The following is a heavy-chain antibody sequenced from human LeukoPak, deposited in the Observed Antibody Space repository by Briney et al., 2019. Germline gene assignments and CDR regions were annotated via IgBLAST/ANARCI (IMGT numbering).Heavy chain of an antibody. J-gene: IGHJ5*01. CDR2: IYYSGST. V-gene: IGHV4-31*01. CDR3: AATSSGQKYNWFHP. D-gene: IGHD6-25*01. Sequence: SQTLPLTCTVSGGSISSGGYYWSWIRQHPGKGLEWIGYIYYSGSTYYNPSLKSQVTISVDTSKNQFSLKLSSVTAADTAVYLRAATSSGQKYNWFHPLGPGNLVTVSS. CDR1: GGSISSGGYY.